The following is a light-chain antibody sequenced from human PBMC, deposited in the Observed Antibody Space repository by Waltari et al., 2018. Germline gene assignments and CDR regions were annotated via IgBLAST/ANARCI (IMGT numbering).Light chain of an antibody. CDR1: QTVSSIS. Sequence: EIVLTQSPGTLSLSPGERATLSCRASQTVSSISFTWYQQNPGQAPMLLIYGTSNRSIGIPDRFSCSGSGTDFTLTISRLEPDDFAVYYCQQYDGIVVTFGGGTKVEI. J-gene: IGKJ4*01. CDR2: GTS. V-gene: IGKV3-20*01. CDR3: QQYDGIVVT.